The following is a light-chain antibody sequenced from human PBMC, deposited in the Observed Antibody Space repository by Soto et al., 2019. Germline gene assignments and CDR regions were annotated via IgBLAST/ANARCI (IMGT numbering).Light chain of an antibody. CDR3: SSYAGSNSYV. V-gene: IGLV2-8*01. CDR2: EVS. Sequence: QPALTQPPSASGSPGQSGTISCTGTSSDVGGYNYVSWYQQHPGKAPKLMIYEVSKRPSGVPDRFSGSKSGNTASLTVSGLQADDEDDYYCSSYAGSNSYVFGTGTKVTVL. CDR1: SSDVGGYNY. J-gene: IGLJ1*01.